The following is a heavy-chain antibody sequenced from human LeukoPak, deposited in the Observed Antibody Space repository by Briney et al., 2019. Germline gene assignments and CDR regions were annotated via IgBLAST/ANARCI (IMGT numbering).Heavy chain of an antibody. J-gene: IGHJ4*02. Sequence: SVKVSCKASGGTFSSYAISWVRQAPGQGLEWMGRIIPIFGTANYAQKFQGRVTITTDESTSTAYMELSSLRSEDTAVYYCARENCSGGSCYSDASYGFGYWGQGTLVTVSS. CDR2: IIPIFGTA. D-gene: IGHD2-15*01. CDR1: GGTFSSYA. V-gene: IGHV1-69*05. CDR3: ARENCSGGSCYSDASYGFGY.